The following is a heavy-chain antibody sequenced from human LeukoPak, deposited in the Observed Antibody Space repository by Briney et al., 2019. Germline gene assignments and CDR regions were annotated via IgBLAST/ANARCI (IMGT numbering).Heavy chain of an antibody. V-gene: IGHV3-66*01. Sequence: GGSLRLSCAASGFTVSSNYMSWVRQAPGKGLEWVSVIYSGGSTYYADSVKGRFTIFRDNSKNTLYLQMNSLRAEDTAVYYCARVQDGYNQRYYYYYMDVWGKGTTVTVSS. D-gene: IGHD5-24*01. CDR2: IYSGGST. CDR3: ARVQDGYNQRYYYYYMDV. J-gene: IGHJ6*03. CDR1: GFTVSSNY.